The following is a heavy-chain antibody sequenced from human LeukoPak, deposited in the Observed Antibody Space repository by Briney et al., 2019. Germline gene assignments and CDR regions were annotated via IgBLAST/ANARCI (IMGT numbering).Heavy chain of an antibody. CDR3: ARGNLYYYGSGSYWNYYYMDV. V-gene: IGHV4-59*11. CDR1: GGSISSHY. CDR2: IYYSGST. J-gene: IGHJ6*03. D-gene: IGHD3-10*01. Sequence: SETLYLTCTVSGGSISSHYRSWIPQPPGKGLEWIGYIYYSGSTNYNPSLKSRVTISVDTSKNQFSLKLSSVTAADTAVYYCARGNLYYYGSGSYWNYYYMDVWGKGTTVTVSS.